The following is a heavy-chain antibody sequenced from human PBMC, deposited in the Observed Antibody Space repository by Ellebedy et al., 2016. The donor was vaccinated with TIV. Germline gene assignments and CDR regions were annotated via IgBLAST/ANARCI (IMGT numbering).Heavy chain of an antibody. Sequence: ESLKISCAPSRFTLSSYAMSWVCPAPGKRLEWVASITAGGTSIYYADSVKGRFTVSRDKSRTTLYLQMNSPRADDTAVYYCAKSAGIAATSCMDVWGQGTTVTVSS. J-gene: IGHJ6*02. CDR1: RFTLSSYA. V-gene: IGHV3-23*01. CDR3: AKSAGIAATSCMDV. CDR2: ITAGGTSI. D-gene: IGHD6-13*01.